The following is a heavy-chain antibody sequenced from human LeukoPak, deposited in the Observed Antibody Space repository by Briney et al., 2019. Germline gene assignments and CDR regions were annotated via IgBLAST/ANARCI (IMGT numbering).Heavy chain of an antibody. CDR3: ARVFEYSSPVGYFGY. V-gene: IGHV1-69*04. J-gene: IGHJ4*02. CDR2: IIPILGIA. CDR1: GGTFSSYA. Sequence: ASVKVSCKASGGTFSSYAISWVRQAPGQGLEWMGRIIPILGIANYAQKFQGRVTITADKSTSTAYMELSSLRSDDTAVYYCARVFEYSSPVGYFGYWGQGTLVTVSS. D-gene: IGHD6-6*01.